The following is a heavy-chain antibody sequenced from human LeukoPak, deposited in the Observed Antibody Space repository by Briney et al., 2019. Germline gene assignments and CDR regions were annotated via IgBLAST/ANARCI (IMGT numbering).Heavy chain of an antibody. V-gene: IGHV1-24*01. D-gene: IGHD3-10*01. CDR1: GYTFNNYY. J-gene: IGHJ4*02. CDR2: FDPEDGET. CDR3: ARGHWGSGYFDY. Sequence: ASVKVSCKASGYTFNNYYMYWVRQAPGKGLEWMGGFDPEDGETIYAQKFQGRVTMTEDTSTDTACMELSSLRSEDTAVYYCARGHWGSGYFDYWGQGTLVTVSS.